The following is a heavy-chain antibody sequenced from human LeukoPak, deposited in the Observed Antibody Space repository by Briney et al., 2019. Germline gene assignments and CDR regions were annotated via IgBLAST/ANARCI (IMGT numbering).Heavy chain of an antibody. Sequence: ASVKVSCKASGYTFTAYYMHWVRQAPGQGLEWMGWISPNSGDTNYEQKFQGRVTMTRDTSISTAYMELSSLRSDDTAVYYCARSRQLWLSHWGQGTLVTVSS. J-gene: IGHJ4*02. D-gene: IGHD5-18*01. CDR2: ISPNSGDT. V-gene: IGHV1-2*02. CDR1: GYTFTAYY. CDR3: ARSRQLWLSH.